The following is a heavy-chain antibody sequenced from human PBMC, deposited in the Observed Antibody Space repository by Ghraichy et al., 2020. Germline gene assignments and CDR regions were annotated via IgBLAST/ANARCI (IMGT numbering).Heavy chain of an antibody. Sequence: SQTLSLTCAVSGASFTSFNWTWIRQPPGEGLEWIGEVNPGGNPKYNPSLKSRLAMAVDMSTNRLSLKVFSVTAADTAMYYCARGRGSVGAGGNTFDFWGQGTLVTVSS. V-gene: IGHV4-34*01. J-gene: IGHJ4*02. CDR2: VNPGGNP. D-gene: IGHD1-26*01. CDR1: GASFTSFN. CDR3: ARGRGSVGAGGNTFDF.